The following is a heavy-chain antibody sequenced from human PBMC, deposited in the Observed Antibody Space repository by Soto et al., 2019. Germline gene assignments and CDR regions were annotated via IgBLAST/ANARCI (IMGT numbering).Heavy chain of an antibody. CDR2: INQDGSEK. Sequence: GGSPRLSCAASGFTFSRYWMSWVRQAPGKGLEWVANINQDGSEKYYVDSVRGRFTISKDNAKNSLYLQMNSLRAEDTAVYYCASHRLTTVNFAFDYWGKGALVTVDS. J-gene: IGHJ4*02. CDR1: GFTFSRYW. V-gene: IGHV3-7*05. CDR3: ASHRLTTVNFAFDY. D-gene: IGHD4-17*01.